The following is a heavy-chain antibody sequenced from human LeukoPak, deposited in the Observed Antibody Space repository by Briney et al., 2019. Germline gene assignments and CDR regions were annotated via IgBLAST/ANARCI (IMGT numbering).Heavy chain of an antibody. J-gene: IGHJ5*02. V-gene: IGHV4-59*01. D-gene: IGHD2-2*01. CDR1: GGSISSYH. CDR2: IYYSGST. Sequence: PSETLSLTCTVSGGSISSYHWSWIRQPPGKGLEWIGYIYYSGSTNYNPSLKSRVTISVDTSKNQFSLKLSSVTAADTAVYYCARDSSTSDIPWGNWFDPWGQGTLVTVSS. CDR3: ARDSSTSDIPWGNWFDP.